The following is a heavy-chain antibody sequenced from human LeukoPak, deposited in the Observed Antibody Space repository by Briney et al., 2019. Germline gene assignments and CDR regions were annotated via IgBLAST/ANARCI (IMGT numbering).Heavy chain of an antibody. Sequence: GGSLRLSCAASGFTFSSYAMSWVRQAPGQGLEWVSAISGSGGSAYYADSVKGRFTISRDNSKNTLYLQMNSLRAEDTDVYYCAKGVWSSSWADAFDIWGQGTMVTVSS. J-gene: IGHJ3*02. V-gene: IGHV3-23*01. CDR3: AKGVWSSSWADAFDI. CDR1: GFTFSSYA. CDR2: ISGSGGSA. D-gene: IGHD6-13*01.